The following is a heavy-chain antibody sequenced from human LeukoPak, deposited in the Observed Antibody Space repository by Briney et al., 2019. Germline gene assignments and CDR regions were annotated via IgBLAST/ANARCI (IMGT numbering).Heavy chain of an antibody. CDR1: GYTFTSYA. CDR2: INAGNGNT. V-gene: IGHV1-3*01. D-gene: IGHD6-13*01. J-gene: IGHJ4*02. CDR3: ARGIAAAAPPDY. Sequence: ASVKVSCKASGYTFTSYAMHWVRQAPGQRLEWMGWINAGNGNTKYSQKFQGRVTITRDTSASTAYMELSSLRSEDTAVYYCARGIAAAAPPDYWGQGTLVTVSS.